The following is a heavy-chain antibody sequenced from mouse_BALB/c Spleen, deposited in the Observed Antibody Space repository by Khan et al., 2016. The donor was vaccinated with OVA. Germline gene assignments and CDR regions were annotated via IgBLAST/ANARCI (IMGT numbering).Heavy chain of an antibody. V-gene: IGHV3-8*02. Sequence: EVQLQESGPSLVKPSQTLSLTCSVTGDSITSGYWNWIRKFPGNKLEYMGYISSSDSTFYNPSFKSRISITRDTSKNQYYLQLNSVTTEDTATYYCARWNYRYDGYFDYWGQGTTLTVSS. CDR2: ISSSDST. CDR1: GDSITSGY. J-gene: IGHJ2*01. CDR3: ARWNYRYDGYFDY. D-gene: IGHD2-14*01.